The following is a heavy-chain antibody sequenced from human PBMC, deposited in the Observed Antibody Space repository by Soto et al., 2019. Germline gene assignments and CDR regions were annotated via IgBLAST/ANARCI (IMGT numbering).Heavy chain of an antibody. CDR1: GFTFSSYS. J-gene: IGHJ3*02. CDR2: ISSSSSYI. D-gene: IGHD3-3*01. CDR3: ARTAKIFGVVSAFDI. V-gene: IGHV3-21*01. Sequence: GGSLRLSCAASGFTFSSYSMNWVRQAPGKGLEWVSSISSSSSYIYYADSVKGRFTISRDNAKNSLYLQMNSLRAEDTAVYYCARTAKIFGVVSAFDIWGQGTMVTVSS.